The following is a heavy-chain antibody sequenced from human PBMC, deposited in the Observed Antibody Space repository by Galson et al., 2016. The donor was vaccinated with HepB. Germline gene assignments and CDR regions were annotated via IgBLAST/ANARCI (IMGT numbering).Heavy chain of an antibody. V-gene: IGHV3-33*01. Sequence: SLRLSCAASGFTFSSYGMLWVRQAPGKGLDWVAVIWYDGGKKYHAASVKGRFAISRDNSKNTLYLQMNSLRAEDTAVYYCGSACSSTTCYDDFDDWGQGTLVTVSS. CDR1: GFTFSSYG. CDR3: GSACSSTTCYDDFDD. D-gene: IGHD2-2*01. J-gene: IGHJ4*02. CDR2: IWYDGGKK.